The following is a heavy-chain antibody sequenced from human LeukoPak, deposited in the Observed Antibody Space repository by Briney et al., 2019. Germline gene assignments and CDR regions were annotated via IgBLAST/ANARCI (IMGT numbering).Heavy chain of an antibody. CDR1: GGSISSSSYY. Sequence: PSETLSLTCTVSGGSISSSSYYWGWIRQPPGKGLEWIGSIYYSGSTYYNPSLKSRVTISVDTSKNQFSLKLSSVTAADTAVYYCARVWDSSGGSCYDVWGQGTLVTVSS. V-gene: IGHV4-39*07. D-gene: IGHD2-15*01. J-gene: IGHJ4*02. CDR3: ARVWDSSGGSCYDV. CDR2: IYYSGST.